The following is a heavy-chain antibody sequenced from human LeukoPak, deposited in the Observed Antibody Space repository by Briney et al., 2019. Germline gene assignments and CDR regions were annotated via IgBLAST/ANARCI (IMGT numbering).Heavy chain of an antibody. CDR1: GYTFTSYA. J-gene: IGHJ4*02. CDR2: INTNTGNP. CDR3: ARVPTPVATIPFFDY. D-gene: IGHD5-12*01. Sequence: ASVKVSCKASGYTFTSYAMNWVRQAPGQGLEWMGWINTNTGNPTYAQGFTGRFVFSLDISVSTAYLQISSLKAEDTAVYYCARVPTPVATIPFFDYWGQGTLVTVSS. V-gene: IGHV7-4-1*02.